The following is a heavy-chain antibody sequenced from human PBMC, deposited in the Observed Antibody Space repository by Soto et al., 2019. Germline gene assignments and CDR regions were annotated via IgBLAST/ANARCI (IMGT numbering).Heavy chain of an antibody. CDR3: AGGGESRIAVAHGSY. J-gene: IGHJ4*02. CDR1: GYTFTGYY. Sequence: QVQLVQSGAEVKKPGASVKVSCKASGYTFTGYYMHWVRQAPGQGLEMMGWINPNSGGTNYAEKFQGRVTMTRDTSISTAYMERSRLRSDDTAVYCCAGGGESRIAVAHGSYWGQGALVTVSS. V-gene: IGHV1-2*02. CDR2: INPNSGGT. D-gene: IGHD6-19*01.